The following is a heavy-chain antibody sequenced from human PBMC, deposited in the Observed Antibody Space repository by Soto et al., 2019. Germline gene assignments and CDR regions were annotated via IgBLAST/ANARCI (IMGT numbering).Heavy chain of an antibody. CDR1: GYTFTTFW. V-gene: IGHV5-10-1*01. Sequence: GESLKISCTGFGYTFTTFWISWVRQMPGKGLEWMGGIDPRDSYVTYSPSFEGHVTISADKSISTAYLQWGSLKASDTAMYYCARIYCTTTTCDSWFDPWGQGTLVTVSS. CDR2: IDPRDSYV. D-gene: IGHD2-2*01. J-gene: IGHJ5*02. CDR3: ARIYCTTTTCDSWFDP.